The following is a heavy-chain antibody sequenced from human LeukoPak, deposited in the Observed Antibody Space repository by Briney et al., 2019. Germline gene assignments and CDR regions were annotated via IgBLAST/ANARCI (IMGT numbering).Heavy chain of an antibody. J-gene: IGHJ2*01. CDR1: GGSISSYF. CDR2: ISYGGNI. D-gene: IGHD3-10*01. V-gene: IGHV4-59*01. CDR3: ARDRDGRWYFDR. Sequence: PSETLSLTCSISGGSISSYFWSWIRQPPGKPLEWLGYISYGGNINYNPSLKSRVTISVDKSQNQFSLRLKSVTAADTATYYCARDRDGRWYFDRWGRGTRVVVSS.